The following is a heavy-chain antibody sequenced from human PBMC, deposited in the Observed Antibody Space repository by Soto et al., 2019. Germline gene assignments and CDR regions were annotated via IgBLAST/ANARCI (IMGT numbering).Heavy chain of an antibody. CDR2: ISSSGSTI. J-gene: IGHJ5*02. CDR3: ARDYILSGQSDYGGNP. Sequence: GGALRLSCAASGFTFSDYYMSWIRQAPGKGLEWVSYISSSGSTIYYADSVKGRFTISRDNAKNSLYLQMNSLRAEDTAVYYCARDYILSGQSDYGGNPWGQGTLVTVS. D-gene: IGHD4-17*01. V-gene: IGHV3-11*01. CDR1: GFTFSDYY.